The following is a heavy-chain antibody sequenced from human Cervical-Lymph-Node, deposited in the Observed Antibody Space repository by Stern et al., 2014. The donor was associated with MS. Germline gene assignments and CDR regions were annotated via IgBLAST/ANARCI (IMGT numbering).Heavy chain of an antibody. J-gene: IGHJ4*02. CDR3: AVWFGELFPFDY. CDR2: IYYSGST. D-gene: IGHD3-10*01. V-gene: IGHV4-31*03. CDR1: GGSISSGGYY. Sequence: QLQLQESGPGLVKPSQTLFLTCTVSGGSISSGGYYWSWIRQHPGKGLEWIGYIYYSGSTYYNPSLKSRVTISVDTSKNQFSLKLSSVTAADTAVYYCAVWFGELFPFDYWGQGTLVTVSS.